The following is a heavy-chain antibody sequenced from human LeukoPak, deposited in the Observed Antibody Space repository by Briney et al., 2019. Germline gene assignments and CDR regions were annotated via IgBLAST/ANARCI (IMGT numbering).Heavy chain of an antibody. J-gene: IGHJ5*02. CDR2: ISWNNGSI. D-gene: IGHD3-9*01. CDR3: AKDRDYDILTGSNNWFDP. V-gene: IGHV3-9*01. Sequence: GGSLRLSCAASGFTFDDYAMHWVRQAPGKGLEWVSGISWNNGSIGYADSVKGRFTISRDNAKNSLYLQMNSLRAEDTALYYCAKDRDYDILTGSNNWFDPWGQGTLVTVSS. CDR1: GFTFDDYA.